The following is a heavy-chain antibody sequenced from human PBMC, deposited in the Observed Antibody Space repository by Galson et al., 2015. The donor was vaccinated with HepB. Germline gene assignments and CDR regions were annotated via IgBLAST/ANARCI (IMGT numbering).Heavy chain of an antibody. CDR2: IDWDDDK. Sequence: PALVKPTQTLTLTCTFSGFSLSTSGMCVSWIRQPPGKALEWLARIDWDDDKYYSTSLKTRLTISKDTSKNQVVLTMTNMDPVDTATYYCARIRRAAAGMYYFDYWSQGTLVTVSS. CDR3: ARIRRAAAGMYYFDY. D-gene: IGHD6-13*01. J-gene: IGHJ4*02. V-gene: IGHV2-70*11. CDR1: GFSLSTSGMC.